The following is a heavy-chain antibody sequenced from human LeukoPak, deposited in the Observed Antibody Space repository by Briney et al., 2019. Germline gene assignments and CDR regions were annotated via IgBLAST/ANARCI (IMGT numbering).Heavy chain of an antibody. CDR3: ARESGRVVVDDAFDI. V-gene: IGHV1-69*13. CDR1: GGTFSSYA. CDR2: IIPIFGTA. D-gene: IGHD3-22*01. Sequence: SVKVSCKASGGTFSSYAISWVRQAPGRGLEWMGGIIPIFGTANYAQRFQGRVTITADESTSTAYMELSSLRSEDTAVYYCARESGRVVVDDAFDIWGQGTMVTVSS. J-gene: IGHJ3*02.